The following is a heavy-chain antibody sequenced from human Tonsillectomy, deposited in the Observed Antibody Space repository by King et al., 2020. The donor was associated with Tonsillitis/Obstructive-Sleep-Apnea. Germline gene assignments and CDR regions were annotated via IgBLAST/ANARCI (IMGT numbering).Heavy chain of an antibody. D-gene: IGHD2-2*01. J-gene: IGHJ4*02. Sequence: QLQESGPGLVKPSETLSLTCTVSGGSISSSSYYCGWIRQPPGKGLEWIGSSYYSGSTYYNPSLKSRVTISVDTSKNPFSLKLGSVTAADTAVYYCARHQPPEGDIVVVPAAMAFDYWGQGTLVTVSS. CDR3: ARHQPPEGDIVVVPAAMAFDY. CDR2: SYYSGST. CDR1: GGSISSSSYY. V-gene: IGHV4-39*01.